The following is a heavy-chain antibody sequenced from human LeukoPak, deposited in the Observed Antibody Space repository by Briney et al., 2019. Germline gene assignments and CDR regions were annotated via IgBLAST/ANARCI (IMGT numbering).Heavy chain of an antibody. CDR1: GFTFSSYA. J-gene: IGHJ4*02. Sequence: GGSLRLSCAASGFTFSSYAMHWVRQAPGKGLEWVVVISYDGSNKYYADSVKGRCTISRDNSKNTLYLQMNSLRAEDTAVYYCAREGAYYGSGSPPYYFYYWGQGTLVTVST. CDR3: AREGAYYGSGSPPYYFYY. D-gene: IGHD3-10*01. V-gene: IGHV3-30-3*01. CDR2: ISYDGSNK.